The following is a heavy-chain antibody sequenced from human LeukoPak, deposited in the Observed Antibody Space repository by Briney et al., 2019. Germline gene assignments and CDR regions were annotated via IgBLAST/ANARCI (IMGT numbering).Heavy chain of an antibody. Sequence: PGGSLRLSCAASRFTFTDYGMHWVRQPPGKRLEWVARIWYDGSGKYYADSVKGRFAISRDNSKNTLYLQLNSLRAEDTAVYYCARDWCGGGSCYYFDHWGQGTLVTVSS. V-gene: IGHV3-33*01. J-gene: IGHJ4*02. D-gene: IGHD2-15*01. CDR3: ARDWCGGGSCYYFDH. CDR2: IWYDGSGK. CDR1: RFTFTDYG.